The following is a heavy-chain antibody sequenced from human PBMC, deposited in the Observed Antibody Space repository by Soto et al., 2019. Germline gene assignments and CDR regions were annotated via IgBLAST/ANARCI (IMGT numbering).Heavy chain of an antibody. CDR3: RVVNCYYYYGMDV. V-gene: IGHV1-18*01. D-gene: IGHD3-22*01. Sequence: ASVKVSCKASGYTFTSYGLCWVRQAPGQGLEWMGWISAYNGNTNYAQKLQGRVTMTTDTSTSTAYMELRSLRSDDTAVYCCRVVNCYYYYGMDVWGQGTTVTVSS. CDR2: ISAYNGNT. J-gene: IGHJ6*02. CDR1: GYTFTSYG.